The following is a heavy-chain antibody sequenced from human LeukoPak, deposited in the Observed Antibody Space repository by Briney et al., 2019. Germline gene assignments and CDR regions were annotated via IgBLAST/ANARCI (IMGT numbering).Heavy chain of an antibody. CDR1: GFTFASYA. J-gene: IGHJ5*01. Sequence: PGGSLRLSCAASGFTFASYAVSWVRQAPGKGLEWVSTISGSGGSTYYADSVKGRFTISRDNAKNSLYLQMNSPRAEDTAVYYCAREEWWFDSWGQGTLVTVSS. D-gene: IGHD2-8*01. CDR2: ISGSGGST. V-gene: IGHV3-23*01. CDR3: AREEWWFDS.